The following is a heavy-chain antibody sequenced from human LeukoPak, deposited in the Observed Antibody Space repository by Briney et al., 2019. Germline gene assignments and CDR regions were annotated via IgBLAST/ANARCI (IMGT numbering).Heavy chain of an antibody. CDR3: ARDPQGGVPPGQFDY. V-gene: IGHV1-69*13. J-gene: IGHJ4*02. CDR2: IIPIFGTA. D-gene: IGHD3-16*01. Sequence: SVKGSCKASGSTFSRYAISWMRQVPGQGLEWRGGIIPIFGTANYAQKSQGRVTITADDSTSTAYMELSSLRSEDTAVYYCARDPQGGVPPGQFDYWGQGTLVTVSS. CDR1: GSTFSRYA.